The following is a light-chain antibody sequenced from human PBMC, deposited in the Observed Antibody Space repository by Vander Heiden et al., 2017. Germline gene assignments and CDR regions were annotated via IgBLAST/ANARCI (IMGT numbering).Light chain of an antibody. CDR1: QSVSSN. Sequence: EIVMTQSPGTLSVSPGERATLSCRASQSVSSNLAWYQQKPGQAPRLLIYCASKRATGIPARFSGSGSGTEFTLTIRSLQSEDCALYYCQHYNNWPLLTFGGGTKLEIK. J-gene: IGKJ4*01. V-gene: IGKV3-15*01. CDR2: CAS. CDR3: QHYNNWPLLT.